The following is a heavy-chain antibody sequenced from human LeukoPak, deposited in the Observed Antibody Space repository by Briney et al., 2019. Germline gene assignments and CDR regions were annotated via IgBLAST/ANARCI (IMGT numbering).Heavy chain of an antibody. D-gene: IGHD2-2*03. V-gene: IGHV4-39*01. Sequence: PSETLSLTCTVSGGSISSSSYYWGWIRQPPGKGLEWIGSIYYSGSTYYNPSLKSRVTISVDTSKNQFSLKLSSVTAADTAVYYCARLGYCSSTSCYPPHYYYYMDVWGKGTTVTVSS. CDR2: IYYSGST. J-gene: IGHJ6*03. CDR1: GGSISSSSYY. CDR3: ARLGYCSSTSCYPPHYYYYMDV.